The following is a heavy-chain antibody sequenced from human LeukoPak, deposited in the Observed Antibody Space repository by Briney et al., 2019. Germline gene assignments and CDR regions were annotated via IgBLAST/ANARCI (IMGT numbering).Heavy chain of an antibody. CDR2: ISPNTGGT. J-gene: IGHJ3*02. CDR1: GYTFTDYY. Sequence: ASVKVSCKASGYTFTDYYILWVRQAPGQGPEWMGWISPNTGGTNYAQNFKGRVTITRDTSISTAYMELNSLTSDDTAVYYCARDLPKTGYVGALDIWGQGTMVTVSA. CDR3: ARDLPKTGYVGALDI. V-gene: IGHV1-2*02. D-gene: IGHD5-12*01.